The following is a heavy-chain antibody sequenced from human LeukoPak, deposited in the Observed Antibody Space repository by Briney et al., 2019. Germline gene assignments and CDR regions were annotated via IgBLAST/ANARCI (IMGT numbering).Heavy chain of an antibody. Sequence: GGSLRLSCAASGFTFSSYWMHWVRQAPGKGLVWVSRINSDGSSTSYADSVKGRFTISRDNAKNTLYLQMNSLRAEDTAVYYCARDRDMIVVVITFDYWGQGTLVTVSS. J-gene: IGHJ4*02. CDR1: GFTFSSYW. CDR3: ARDRDMIVVVITFDY. D-gene: IGHD3-22*01. CDR2: INSDGSST. V-gene: IGHV3-74*01.